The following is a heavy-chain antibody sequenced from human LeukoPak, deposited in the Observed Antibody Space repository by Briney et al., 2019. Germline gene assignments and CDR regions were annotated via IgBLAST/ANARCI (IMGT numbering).Heavy chain of an antibody. J-gene: IGHJ6*03. CDR2: IWYDGSNK. D-gene: IGHD2-2*01. Sequence: PGGSLRLSCAASGFTFSSYGMHWVRQAPGKGLEWVAVIWYDGSNKYYADSVKGRFTISRDNSKNTLYLQMNSLRAEDTAVYYCAKGPLPAAMDGNYYYYYYMDVWGKGTTVTVSS. V-gene: IGHV3-33*06. CDR3: AKGPLPAAMDGNYYYYYYMDV. CDR1: GFTFSSYG.